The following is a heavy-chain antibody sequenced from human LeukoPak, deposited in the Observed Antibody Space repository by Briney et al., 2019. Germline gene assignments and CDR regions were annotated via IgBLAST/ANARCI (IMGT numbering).Heavy chain of an antibody. Sequence: ASVKVSCKASGGTFSSYAISWVRQAPGQGLEWMGGIIPIFGTANYAQKFQGRVTITADESTSTAYMELSSLRSEDTAVYYCASPFRGGAAAGLGYWGQGTLVTVSS. J-gene: IGHJ4*02. V-gene: IGHV1-69*13. CDR3: ASPFRGGAAAGLGY. CDR2: IIPIFGTA. D-gene: IGHD6-13*01. CDR1: GGTFSSYA.